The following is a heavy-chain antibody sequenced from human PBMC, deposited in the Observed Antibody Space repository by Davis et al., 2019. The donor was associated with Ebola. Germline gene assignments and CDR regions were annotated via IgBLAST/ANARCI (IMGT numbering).Heavy chain of an antibody. V-gene: IGHV4-34*01. CDR1: GASMTSDH. CDR3: ARGNWQRVAPSYFYYTMDV. D-gene: IGHD1-1*01. Sequence: GSLRLSCAVYGASMTSDHWSWIRQPPGKGLEWIGEVSYSASPNYNPSLKSRVTISMDTSKNQFSLSLTSVAAADMAVYFCARGNWQRVAPSYFYYTMDVWGQGTTVTVS. CDR2: VSYSASP. J-gene: IGHJ6*02.